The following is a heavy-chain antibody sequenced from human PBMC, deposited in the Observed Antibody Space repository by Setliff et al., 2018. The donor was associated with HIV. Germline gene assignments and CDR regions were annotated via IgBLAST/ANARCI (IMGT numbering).Heavy chain of an antibody. CDR1: GFSLSTSGMC. Sequence: PTLVNPTQTLTLTCTFSGFSLSTSGMCVSWIRQPPGKALEWLARIDWDDDKYYSTFLKTRLTISKDTSKNQVVLTMTNMGPVDTATYYCARSAYAGGYYFDYWGQGTLVTVSS. D-gene: IGHD3-16*01. J-gene: IGHJ4*02. CDR2: IDWDDDK. V-gene: IGHV2-70*11. CDR3: ARSAYAGGYYFDY.